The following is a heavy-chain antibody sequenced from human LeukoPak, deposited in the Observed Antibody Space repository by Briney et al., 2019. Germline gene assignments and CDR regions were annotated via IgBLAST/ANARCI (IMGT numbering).Heavy chain of an antibody. CDR1: GITLSNYG. V-gene: IGHV3-23*01. J-gene: IGHJ4*02. CDR3: AKRGVVIRVILVGFHKAAYYFDS. CDR2: ISDSGGST. D-gene: IGHD3-22*01. Sequence: PGGSLRLSCAVPGITLSNYGMSWVRQAPGKGLEWVAGISDSGGSTSYADSVKGRFTISRDNPKNTLYLQMNSLRGEDTAVYFCAKRGVVIRVILVGFHKAAYYFDSWGQGALVTVSS.